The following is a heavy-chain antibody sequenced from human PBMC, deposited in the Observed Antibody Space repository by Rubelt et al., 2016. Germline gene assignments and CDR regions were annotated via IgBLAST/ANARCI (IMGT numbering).Heavy chain of an antibody. CDR3: ARVMITFGGVIEVGWFDP. D-gene: IGHD3-16*02. Sequence: QVQLVQSGAEVKKPGASVKVSCKASGYTFTSYGISWVRQAPGQGLEWMGWISAYNGNTNYAQKLQGRVTITTDTSTSTAYMELRSLRADDTAVYYCARVMITFGGVIEVGWFDPWGQGTLVTVSS. J-gene: IGHJ5*02. V-gene: IGHV1-18*01. CDR2: ISAYNGNT. CDR1: GYTFTSYG.